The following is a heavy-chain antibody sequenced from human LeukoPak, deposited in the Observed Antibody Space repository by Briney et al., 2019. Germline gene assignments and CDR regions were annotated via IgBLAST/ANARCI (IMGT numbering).Heavy chain of an antibody. J-gene: IGHJ4*02. Sequence: KPGGSLRLSCTASDFNFNTYTIDWVRQAPGKGLDWVSSISSRSSYIYYADALRDRFSTSRDNAKNSVYLQMDGLRVEDTAVYYCAKIDDYYKHFDSWGQGTLVTVSS. V-gene: IGHV3-21*01. CDR2: ISSRSSYI. D-gene: IGHD2-21*02. CDR1: DFNFNTYT. CDR3: AKIDDYYKHFDS.